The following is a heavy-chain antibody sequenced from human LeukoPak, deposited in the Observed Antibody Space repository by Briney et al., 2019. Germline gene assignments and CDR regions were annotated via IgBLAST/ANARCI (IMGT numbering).Heavy chain of an antibody. CDR3: ARHEYLAAPGTEHWYFDL. D-gene: IGHD6-13*01. J-gene: IGHJ2*01. V-gene: IGHV4-59*08. CDR2: IHHTGST. Sequence: SETLSLTCTVSRGLVSNYYWSWIRQPPGKGLEWIAYIHHTGSTNSNPSLAGRVTTSVDTSKNQFSLNLNSVSAADTAVYYCARHEYLAAPGTEHWYFDLWGRGTLVTVSS. CDR1: RGLVSNYY.